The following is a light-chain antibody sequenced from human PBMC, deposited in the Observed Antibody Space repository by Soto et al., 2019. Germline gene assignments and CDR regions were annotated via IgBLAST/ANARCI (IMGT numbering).Light chain of an antibody. CDR3: QQYADWPKT. CDR1: QSVSSN. Sequence: EIVMTQSPATLSVSPGERATLSCRASQSVSSNLAWYQQKPGQAPRLLIYDASSRATGIPARFSGSGSGTDFTLTVTSLEPEDFEVYFCQQYADWPKTFGQGTKVDIK. J-gene: IGKJ1*01. V-gene: IGKV3D-15*01. CDR2: DAS.